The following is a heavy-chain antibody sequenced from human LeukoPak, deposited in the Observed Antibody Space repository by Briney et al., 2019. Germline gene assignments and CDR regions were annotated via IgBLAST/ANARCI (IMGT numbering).Heavy chain of an antibody. CDR1: GFTFSSYS. D-gene: IGHD6-13*01. CDR3: ASSFIAAAATDY. V-gene: IGHV3-53*01. Sequence: PGGSLRLSCAASGFTFSSYSMNWVRQAPGKGLEWVSVIYSGGSTYYADSVKGRFTISRDNSKNTLYLQMNSLRAEDTAVYYCASSFIAAAATDYWGQGTLVTVSS. CDR2: IYSGGST. J-gene: IGHJ4*02.